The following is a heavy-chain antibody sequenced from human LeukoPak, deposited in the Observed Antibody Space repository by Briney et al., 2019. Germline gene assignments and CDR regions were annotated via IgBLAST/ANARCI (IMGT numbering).Heavy chain of an antibody. CDR3: AREYDSSGYYYENWFDP. CDR2: ISYDGSNK. J-gene: IGHJ5*02. Sequence: GRSLRLSCAASGFTFSSYAMHSVRQAPGKGLEWVAVISYDGSNKYYAESVKGRFTISRNNSKNTLYLQMNSLRAEDTAVYYCAREYDSSGYYYENWFDPWGQGTLVTVSS. D-gene: IGHD3-22*01. CDR1: GFTFSSYA. V-gene: IGHV3-30-3*01.